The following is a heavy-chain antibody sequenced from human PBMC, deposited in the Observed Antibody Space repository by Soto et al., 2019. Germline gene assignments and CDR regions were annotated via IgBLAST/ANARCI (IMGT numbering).Heavy chain of an antibody. Sequence: SVKVSCKASGGTFSSYAISWVRQAPGQGLEWMGGIIPIFGTANYAQKFQGRVTITADESTSTAYMELSSLRSEDTAVYYCARDKGDIVVVVAATGPYYYYGMDVWGQETTVTVSS. CDR3: ARDKGDIVVVVAATGPYYYYGMDV. V-gene: IGHV1-69*13. CDR1: GGTFSSYA. J-gene: IGHJ6*02. CDR2: IIPIFGTA. D-gene: IGHD2-15*01.